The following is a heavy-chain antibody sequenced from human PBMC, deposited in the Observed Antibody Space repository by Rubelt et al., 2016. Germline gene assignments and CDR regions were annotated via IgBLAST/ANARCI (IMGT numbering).Heavy chain of an antibody. CDR1: GFTFDDYG. J-gene: IGHJ4*02. CDR2: INWNGGTI. D-gene: IGHD3-10*01. CDR3: AVSNYYGSGSVFDY. V-gene: IGHV3-20*04. Sequence: EVQLVESGGGLMRPGGSLRLSCAASGFTFDDYGMSWVRRAPGKGLEWVSGINWNGGTIGYADSVKGRFTTSRDNTKNSLYLQMNSLRAEDTAVYYCAVSNYYGSGSVFDYWGQGTLVTVSS.